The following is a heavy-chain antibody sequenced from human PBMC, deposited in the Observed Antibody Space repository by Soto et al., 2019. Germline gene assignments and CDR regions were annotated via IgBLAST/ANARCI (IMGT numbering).Heavy chain of an antibody. D-gene: IGHD2-8*01. V-gene: IGHV3-15*01. Sequence: EVQLVESGGGLVKPGGSLRLSCAASGFTFSNAWMSWVRQAPGKGLEWVGRIKRKTDGGTTDYAVPVKGRFTISRDDSKNTLYLQMNSLKTEDTAVYYCTTYSTYCTNGVCPRWGQGTLVTVSS. CDR3: TTYSTYCTNGVCPR. CDR1: GFTFSNAW. J-gene: IGHJ4*02. CDR2: IKRKTDGGTT.